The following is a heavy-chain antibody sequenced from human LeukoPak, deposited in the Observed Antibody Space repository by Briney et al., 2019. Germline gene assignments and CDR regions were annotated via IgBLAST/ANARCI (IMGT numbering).Heavy chain of an antibody. CDR3: TRSGSITMVRGVIIYPPPTYEHNDY. Sequence: GSLRLSCTASGFTFGDYAMSWVRQAPGKGLEWVGFIRSKAYGGTTEYAASVKGRFTISRDDSKSIAYLQMNSLKTEDTAVYYCTRSGSITMVRGVIIYPPPTYEHNDYWGQGTLVTVSS. D-gene: IGHD3-10*01. J-gene: IGHJ4*02. CDR2: IRSKAYGGTT. CDR1: GFTFGDYA. V-gene: IGHV3-49*04.